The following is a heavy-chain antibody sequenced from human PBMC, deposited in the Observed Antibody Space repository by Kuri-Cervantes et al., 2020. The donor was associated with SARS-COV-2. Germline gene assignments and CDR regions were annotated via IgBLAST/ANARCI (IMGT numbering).Heavy chain of an antibody. D-gene: IGHD6-13*01. V-gene: IGHV3-30*03. CDR2: ISFDGSIK. Sequence: GGSLRLSCAASGFMFSRCGMHWVRQAPGKGLEWVAYISFDGSIKDKIVSGKGRFTISGDNSKNTLYLQMNSLRAEDTAVYYCARSARAAGTYYYYGMDVWGQGTTVTVSS. CDR3: ARSARAAGTYYYYGMDV. CDR1: GFMFSRCG. J-gene: IGHJ6*02.